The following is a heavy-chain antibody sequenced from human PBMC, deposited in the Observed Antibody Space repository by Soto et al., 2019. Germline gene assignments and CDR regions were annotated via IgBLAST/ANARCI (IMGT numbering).Heavy chain of an antibody. CDR1: GFTFSNYA. CDR2: ISVSGNSA. Sequence: EVQLLESGGGLLQPGGSLRLSCAASGFTFSNYAMNWVRQAPGKGLEWVSTISVSGNSAYYADSVKGRFTISRDNSKNTPYLQLNSLRAEDTAIYYCAKGALSTTSPYDFDYWGQGTLVTVSS. J-gene: IGHJ4*02. CDR3: AKGALSTTSPYDFDY. V-gene: IGHV3-23*01. D-gene: IGHD1-26*01.